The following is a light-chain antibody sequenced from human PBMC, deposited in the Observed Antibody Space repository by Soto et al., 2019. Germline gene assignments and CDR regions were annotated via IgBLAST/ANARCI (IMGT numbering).Light chain of an antibody. J-gene: IGKJ1*01. Sequence: DIQMTLSPSPLSASARDSFTITCRASQSISTCLAWYQQTPVKAPKLLIYDGTYLETGVPSRFSASGSGTEFTLTISSLQPDDSATYYCQQYESHSETFGQGTKVDIK. CDR3: QQYESHSET. CDR1: QSISTC. V-gene: IGKV1-5*01. CDR2: DGT.